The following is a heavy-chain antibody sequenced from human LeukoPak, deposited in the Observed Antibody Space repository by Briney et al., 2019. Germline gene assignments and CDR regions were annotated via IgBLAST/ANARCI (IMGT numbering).Heavy chain of an antibody. Sequence: PGGSLRLSCAASGFTVSSNYMSWVRQAPGKGLEWVSVIYSGGSTYYADSVKGRFTISRDNSKNTLYLQMNSLRAEDTAVYYCASLVLTGYFDYWGQGTLVTVSS. V-gene: IGHV3-53*01. CDR1: GFTVSSNY. J-gene: IGHJ4*02. CDR2: IYSGGST. CDR3: ASLVLTGYFDY. D-gene: IGHD3-9*01.